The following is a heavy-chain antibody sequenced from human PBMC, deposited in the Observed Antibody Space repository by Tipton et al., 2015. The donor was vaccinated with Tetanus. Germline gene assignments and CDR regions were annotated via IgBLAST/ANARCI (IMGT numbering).Heavy chain of an antibody. D-gene: IGHD2-2*01. J-gene: IGHJ4*02. CDR2: TYYGSKWSN. CDR1: GDRLSSDIAA. CDR3: ARGYAGGAWDV. V-gene: IGHV6-1*01. Sequence: GLVKPSEPLSVTCVISGDRLSSDIAAWYWIRQSPSRGLEWLGRTYYGSKWSNDYAVSVKSRVTITSDTSKNQFSLQLGSVTPEDTAVYYCARGYAGGAWDVWGQGNLVTVSS.